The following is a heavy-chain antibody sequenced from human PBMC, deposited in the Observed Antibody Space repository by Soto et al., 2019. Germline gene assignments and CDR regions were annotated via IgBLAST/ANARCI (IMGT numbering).Heavy chain of an antibody. CDR3: AKSLFDGGGGLSAD. CDR2: IYYTGTT. D-gene: IGHD2-21*01. V-gene: IGHV4-59*01. CDR1: GGSISSYY. Sequence: QVQLHESGPGLVKPSDTMSLTCTVSGGSISSYYWGWMRQPPGKGLEWIGDIYYTGTTNYNPSLKSRVTIAITSKNQFSLNLSSVTAADTAVYYCAKSLFDGGGGLSADWGRGTLVTVSP. J-gene: IGHJ4*02.